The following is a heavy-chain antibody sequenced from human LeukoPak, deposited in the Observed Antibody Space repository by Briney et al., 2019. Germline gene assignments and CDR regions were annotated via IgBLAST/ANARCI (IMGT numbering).Heavy chain of an antibody. J-gene: IGHJ4*02. D-gene: IGHD3-10*01. Sequence: GGSLRLSCAASGFTFSSYAMSWVRQAPGKGLEWVSAISGSGGSTYYADSVKGRFTISRDNSKNTLYLQMNSLRAEDTAVYYCAKVMIVINMVRGVRGWYGYFDYWGQGTLVTVSS. CDR1: GFTFSSYA. V-gene: IGHV3-23*01. CDR3: AKVMIVINMVRGVRGWYGYFDY. CDR2: ISGSGGST.